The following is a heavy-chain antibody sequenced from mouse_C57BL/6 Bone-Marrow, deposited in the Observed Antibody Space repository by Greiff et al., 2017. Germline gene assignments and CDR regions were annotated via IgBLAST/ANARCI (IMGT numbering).Heavy chain of an antibody. CDR1: GYTFTSYD. V-gene: IGHV1-85*01. D-gene: IGHD1-1*01. J-gene: IGHJ1*03. CDR2: IYPRDGST. Sequence: QVQLQQSGPELVKPGASVKLSCKASGYTFTSYDINWVKQRPGQGLEWIGWIYPRDGSTKYNEKFKGKATLTVDTSSSTAYMGLHSLTSEDSAVYFCAGGADYGSSYIWYFDVWGTGTTVTVSS. CDR3: AGGADYGSSYIWYFDV.